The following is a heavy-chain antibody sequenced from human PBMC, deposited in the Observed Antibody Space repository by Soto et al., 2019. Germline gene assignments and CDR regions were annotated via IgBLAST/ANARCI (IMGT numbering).Heavy chain of an antibody. D-gene: IGHD2-21*02. CDR3: ARDTLGCGGDCDSPPYYYYGMDV. CDR1: GGSISSYY. V-gene: IGHV4-59*01. J-gene: IGHJ6*01. Sequence: QVQLQESGPGLVKPSETLSLTCTVSGGSISSYYWSWIRQPPGKGLEWIGYIYYSGSTNYNPSLKSRVTISVDTSKNQFSLKLSSVTAADTAVYYCARDTLGCGGDCDSPPYYYYGMDVW. CDR2: IYYSGST.